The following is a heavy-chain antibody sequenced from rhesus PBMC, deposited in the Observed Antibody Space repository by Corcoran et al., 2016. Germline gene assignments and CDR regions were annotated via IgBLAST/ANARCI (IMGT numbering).Heavy chain of an antibody. CDR1: GFTFRAYD. J-gene: IGHJ4*01. CDR2: ITNGGSRT. D-gene: IGHD7-45*01. V-gene: IGHV3-178*01. CDR3: TRANWGSDY. Sequence: EVQLVESGGGLAKPGGSRRLSCAASGFTFRAYDMDGGRQAPGEGLDWVSRITNGGSRTWYADSVKDRFTISRENAKNTLYLQMSSLRPGDTAVYFCTRANWGSDYWGQGVLVTVSS.